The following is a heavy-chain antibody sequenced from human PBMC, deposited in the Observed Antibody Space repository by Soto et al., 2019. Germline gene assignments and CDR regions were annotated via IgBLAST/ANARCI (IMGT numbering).Heavy chain of an antibody. CDR1: GGSISSGDYY. CDR2: IYYSGST. CDR3: ARDLRFGEFTYGMDV. Sequence: SETLSLTGTVSGGSISSGDYYWSWIRQPPGKGLEWIGYIYYSGSTYYNPSLKSRVTISVDTSKNQFSLKLSSVTAADTAVYYCARDLRFGEFTYGMDVWGQGTTVTVSS. J-gene: IGHJ6*02. D-gene: IGHD3-10*01. V-gene: IGHV4-30-4*01.